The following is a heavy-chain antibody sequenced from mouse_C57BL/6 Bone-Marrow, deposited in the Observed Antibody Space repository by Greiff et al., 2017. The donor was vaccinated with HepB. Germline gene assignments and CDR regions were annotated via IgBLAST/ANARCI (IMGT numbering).Heavy chain of an antibody. J-gene: IGHJ2*01. CDR3: TTSVVPDY. V-gene: IGHV14-4*01. CDR1: GFNIKDDY. Sequence: VQLKQSGAELVRPGASVKLSCTASGFNIKDDYMHWVKQRPEQGLEWIGWIDPENGDTEYASKFQGKATITADTSSNTAYLQLSSLTSEDTAVYYRTTSVVPDYWGQGTTLTVSS. CDR2: IDPENGDT. D-gene: IGHD1-1*01.